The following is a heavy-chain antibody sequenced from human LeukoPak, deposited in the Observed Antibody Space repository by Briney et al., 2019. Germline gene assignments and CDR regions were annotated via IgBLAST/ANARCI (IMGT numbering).Heavy chain of an antibody. Sequence: PGGSLRLSCAASGFIFSNYGMHWVRQAPGKGLEWVAFIRYDGSNKYYVDSVKGRFIISRDNSKNTLYLQMNSLRPEDTAVYYCAKIGYCSSVSCLGDTFEIRGQGTMVTVSS. D-gene: IGHD2-2*01. CDR2: IRYDGSNK. CDR3: AKIGYCSSVSCLGDTFEI. J-gene: IGHJ3*02. CDR1: GFIFSNYG. V-gene: IGHV3-30*02.